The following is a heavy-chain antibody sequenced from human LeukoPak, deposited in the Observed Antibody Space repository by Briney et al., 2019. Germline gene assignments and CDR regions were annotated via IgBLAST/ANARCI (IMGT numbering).Heavy chain of an antibody. J-gene: IGHJ6*02. V-gene: IGHV1-3*01. CDR1: GHTFTSYA. CDR2: INAGNGNT. Sequence: ASVKVSCKASGHTFTSYAMHWVRQAPGQRLEWMGWINAGNGNTKYSQKFQGRVTITRDTSASTAYMELSSLRSEDTAVYYCARVDGLRGYYGMDVWGQGTTVTVSS. CDR3: ARVDGLRGYYGMDV. D-gene: IGHD5-24*01.